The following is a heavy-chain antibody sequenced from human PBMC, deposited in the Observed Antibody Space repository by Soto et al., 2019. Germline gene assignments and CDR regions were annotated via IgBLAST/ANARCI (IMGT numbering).Heavy chain of an antibody. V-gene: IGHV1-46*01. CDR1: AVTFTSYF. J-gene: IGHJ4*02. CDR3: ASWAGQVRDFGGPFDY. D-gene: IGHD4-17*01. Sequence: ASVKVSCKAPAVTFTSYFMHWVRQAPGHGLEWIGVINPNGGSTKFAQTFQGRVTMTGDTSTSTAYMELRSLRSDDTAVYYCASWAGQVRDFGGPFDYWGQGTLVTVSS. CDR2: INPNGGST.